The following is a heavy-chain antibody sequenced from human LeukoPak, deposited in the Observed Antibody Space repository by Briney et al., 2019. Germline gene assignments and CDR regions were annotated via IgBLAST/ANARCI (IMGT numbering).Heavy chain of an antibody. J-gene: IGHJ4*02. CDR1: GFTFSNYW. CDR2: IKQDGTEK. Sequence: PGGSLRLSCAASGFTFSNYWMHWVRQAPGKGLEWVANIKQDGTEKYYVDSVKGRFTISRDNAKNSLYLQMNSLRAEDTAVYYCARRNFDSWGQGTLVTVSS. V-gene: IGHV3-7*01. CDR3: ARRNFDS.